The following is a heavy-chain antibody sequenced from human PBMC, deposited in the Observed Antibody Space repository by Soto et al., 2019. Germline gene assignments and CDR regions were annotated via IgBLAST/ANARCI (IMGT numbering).Heavy chain of an antibody. CDR1: GFTVSSNY. CDR2: IYSGGST. V-gene: IGHV3-53*01. Sequence: GGSLRLSCAASGFTVSSNYMSWVRQAPGKGLEWVSVIYSGGSTYYADSVKGRFTISRDNSKNTLYLQMNSLRAEDTAVYYCERDGGITGTRGYYYSGMDVWGQGTTVTVSS. D-gene: IGHD1-7*01. J-gene: IGHJ6*02. CDR3: ERDGGITGTRGYYYSGMDV.